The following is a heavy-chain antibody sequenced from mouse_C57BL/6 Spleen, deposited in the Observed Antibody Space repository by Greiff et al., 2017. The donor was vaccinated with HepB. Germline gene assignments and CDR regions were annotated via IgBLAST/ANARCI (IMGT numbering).Heavy chain of an antibody. CDR2: IDPSDSYT. V-gene: IGHV1-59*01. CDR1: GYTFTSYW. Sequence: QVQLKEPGAELVRPGTSVKLSCKASGYTFTSYWMHWVKQRPGQGLEWIGVIDPSDSYTNYNQKFKGKATLTVDTSSSTAYMQLSSLTSEDSAVYYCARAGGYYDYDGLRGYFDVWGTGTTVTVSS. J-gene: IGHJ1*03. CDR3: ARAGGYYDYDGLRGYFDV. D-gene: IGHD2-4*01.